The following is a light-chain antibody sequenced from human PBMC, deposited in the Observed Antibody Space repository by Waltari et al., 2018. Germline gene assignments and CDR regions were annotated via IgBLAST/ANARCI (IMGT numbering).Light chain of an antibody. CDR1: PSTLRPTH. Sequence: SVLTPPPSASGPPGHRFTLPCSGTPSTLRPTHVSRSQQLPGTAPKLLSYRNNQRPSGVPDRFSGSKSGTSASLAISGLRSEDEADYYCAAWDDSLSGPGVFGGGTKLTVL. J-gene: IGLJ3*02. CDR2: RNN. CDR3: AAWDDSLSGPGV. V-gene: IGLV1-47*01.